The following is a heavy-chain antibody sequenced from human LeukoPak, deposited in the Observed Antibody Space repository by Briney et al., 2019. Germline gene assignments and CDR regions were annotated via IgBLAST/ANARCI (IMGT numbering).Heavy chain of an antibody. V-gene: IGHV3-7*01. CDR2: IKQDGSEK. J-gene: IGHJ6*02. CDR3: AREFGMDV. CDR1: GLTFSSYW. Sequence: PGGSLRLSCAASGLTFSSYWMSWVRQAPGKGLEWVANIKQDGSEKYYVDSVKGRFTISRDNAKNSLYLQMNSLRAEDTAVYYCAREFGMDVWGQGTTVTVSS.